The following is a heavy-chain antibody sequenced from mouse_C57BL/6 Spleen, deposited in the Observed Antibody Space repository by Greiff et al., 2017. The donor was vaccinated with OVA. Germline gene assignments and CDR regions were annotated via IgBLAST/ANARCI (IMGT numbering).Heavy chain of an antibody. D-gene: IGHD1-1*01. Sequence: QVQLQQSGAELVKPGASVKLSCKASGYTFTSYWMHWVKQRPGQGLEWIGMIHPNSGSTNYNEKFKSKATLTVDKSSSTAYMQLSSLTSEDSAVYYCARFPFITTPDYWGQGTTLTVSS. V-gene: IGHV1-64*01. CDR1: GYTFTSYW. CDR3: ARFPFITTPDY. CDR2: IHPNSGST. J-gene: IGHJ2*01.